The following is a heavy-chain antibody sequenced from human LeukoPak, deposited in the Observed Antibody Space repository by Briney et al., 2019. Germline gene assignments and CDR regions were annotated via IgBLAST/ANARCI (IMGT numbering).Heavy chain of an antibody. J-gene: IGHJ4*02. Sequence: GGSLRLSCAASGFTFSSYAMSWVRQAPGKGLEWVSGISGSGGSTYYADSVKGRFTISRDNSKNTLYLQMNSLRAEDTAVYYCAKVPDVDTAMVLFDWGQGTLVTVSS. V-gene: IGHV3-23*01. CDR1: GFTFSSYA. CDR3: AKVPDVDTAMVLFD. D-gene: IGHD5-18*01. CDR2: ISGSGGST.